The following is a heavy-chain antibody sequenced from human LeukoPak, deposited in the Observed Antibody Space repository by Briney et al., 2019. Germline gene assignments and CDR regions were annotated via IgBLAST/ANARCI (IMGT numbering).Heavy chain of an antibody. D-gene: IGHD6-13*01. V-gene: IGHV4-4*07. J-gene: IGHJ6*03. Sequence: SETLSLTCTVSGGSISGYFWSWIRQPAGKGLEWIGRIYTSGSTNYNPSLKSRVTMSVDTSKNQFSLRLTSVTAADTAVYYCARVVIAAAGTSDYYYMDVWGKGTTVTVSS. CDR2: IYTSGST. CDR1: GGSISGYF. CDR3: ARVVIAAAGTSDYYYMDV.